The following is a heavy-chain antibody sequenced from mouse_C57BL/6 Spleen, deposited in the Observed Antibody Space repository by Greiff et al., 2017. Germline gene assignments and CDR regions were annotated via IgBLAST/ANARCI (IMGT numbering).Heavy chain of an antibody. CDR3: ARGTYPYYAMDY. V-gene: IGHV1-22*01. Sequence: EVQLQQSGPELVKPGASVKMSCKASGYTFTDYNMHWVKQSHGKSLEWIGYINPNNGGTSSNQKFKGKATLTVNKSSSTAYMELRSLTSEDSAVXDCARGTYPYYAMDYWGQGTSVTVPS. J-gene: IGHJ4*01. D-gene: IGHD5-1*01. CDR1: GYTFTDYN. CDR2: INPNNGGT.